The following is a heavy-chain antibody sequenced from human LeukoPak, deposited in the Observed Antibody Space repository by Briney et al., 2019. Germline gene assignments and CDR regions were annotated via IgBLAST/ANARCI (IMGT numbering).Heavy chain of an antibody. V-gene: IGHV3-23*01. CDR1: GFTFSSYV. CDR2: ISGSGDST. J-gene: IGHJ3*02. Sequence: GGSLRLSCAASGFTFSSYVMSWVRQAPGKGLEWVSTISGSGDSTYFADSVKGRFTISRDNSKNTLYLQMNSLRAEDTAVYYCVQEGPRGLAFDIWGQGTKVTVSS. CDR3: VQEGPRGLAFDI.